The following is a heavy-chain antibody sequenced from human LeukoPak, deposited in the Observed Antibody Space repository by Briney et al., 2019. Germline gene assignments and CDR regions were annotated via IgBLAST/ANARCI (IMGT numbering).Heavy chain of an antibody. D-gene: IGHD3-10*01. CDR3: ARGHKFGNYYYYGMDV. CDR2: INHSGST. CDR1: GFTFSSYS. J-gene: IGHJ6*02. Sequence: GSLRLSCAASGFTFSSYSMNWVRQAPGKGLEWIGEINHSGSTNYNPSLKSRVTISVDTSKNQFSLKVSSVTAADTAVYYCARGHKFGNYYYYGMDVWGQGTTVTVSS. V-gene: IGHV4-34*01.